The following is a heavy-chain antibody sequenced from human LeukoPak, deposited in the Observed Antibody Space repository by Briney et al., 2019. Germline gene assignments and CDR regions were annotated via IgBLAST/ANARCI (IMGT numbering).Heavy chain of an antibody. CDR1: GFTFDDYA. CDR2: ISWNSGSI. J-gene: IGHJ3*02. D-gene: IGHD3-22*01. Sequence: GRSLRLSCAASGFTFDDYAMHWVRQAPGKGLGWVSGISWNSGSIGYADSVKGRFTISRDNAKNSLYLQMNSLRAEDTALYYCAKSWTYDSAFDIWGQGTMVTVSS. V-gene: IGHV3-9*01. CDR3: AKSWTYDSAFDI.